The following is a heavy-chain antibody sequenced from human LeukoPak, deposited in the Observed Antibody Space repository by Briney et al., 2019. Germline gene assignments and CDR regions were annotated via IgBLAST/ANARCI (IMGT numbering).Heavy chain of an antibody. CDR3: AVRHDYTDY. CDR1: GFTIDDYG. Sequence: PGGSLRLSCAASGFTIDDYGMDWVRQAPGKGLEWVSGITWNGGSTGYADSVRGRFTISRDNAKNSLYLQMNSLRAEDTALYYCAVRHDYTDYWGQGTLVTVSS. J-gene: IGHJ4*02. CDR2: ITWNGGST. V-gene: IGHV3-20*04.